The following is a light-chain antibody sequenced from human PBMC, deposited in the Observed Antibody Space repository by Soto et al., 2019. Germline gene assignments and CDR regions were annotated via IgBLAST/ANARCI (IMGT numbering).Light chain of an antibody. Sequence: EIVLTQSPATLSLSPGERATLSCRASQSVSSYLAWYQQRPGQAPRLLIYGASNRATGIPVRFSGSGSGTDFTPTISSLEAEDVAVYYCQQRTDWPMTFGQGTRLEIK. CDR1: QSVSSY. CDR3: QQRTDWPMT. CDR2: GAS. J-gene: IGKJ5*01. V-gene: IGKV3-11*01.